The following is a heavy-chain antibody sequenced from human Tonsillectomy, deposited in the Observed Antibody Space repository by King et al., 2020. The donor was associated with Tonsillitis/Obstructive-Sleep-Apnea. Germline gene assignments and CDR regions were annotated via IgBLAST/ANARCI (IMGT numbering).Heavy chain of an antibody. Sequence: VQLVESGGGLVQPGGSLRLSCAASGFTFSSYAMSWVRQAPGQGLEWVSAISGSGGSTYYADSVKGRFTISRDNSKNTLYLQMNSLRAEDTAVYYCAKDWGAAAGTYYYYMDVWGKGTTVTVSS. CDR2: ISGSGGST. CDR3: AKDWGAAAGTYYYYMDV. D-gene: IGHD6-13*01. CDR1: GFTFSSYA. J-gene: IGHJ6*03. V-gene: IGHV3-23*04.